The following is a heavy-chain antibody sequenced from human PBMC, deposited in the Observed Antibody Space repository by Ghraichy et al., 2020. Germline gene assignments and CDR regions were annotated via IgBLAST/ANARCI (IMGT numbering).Heavy chain of an antibody. V-gene: IGHV3-30*18. CDR3: AKDLRDLAYCGGDCYDTAFDI. CDR1: GFTFSNYG. Sequence: GGSLRLSCAASGFTFSNYGMYWVRQAPGKGLEWVAVISYDGSNKYYADSVKGRFTISRDNSKNTLYLQMNSLRAEDTAVYSCAKDLRDLAYCGGDCYDTAFDIWGQGTMVTVSS. J-gene: IGHJ3*02. D-gene: IGHD2-21*02. CDR2: ISYDGSNK.